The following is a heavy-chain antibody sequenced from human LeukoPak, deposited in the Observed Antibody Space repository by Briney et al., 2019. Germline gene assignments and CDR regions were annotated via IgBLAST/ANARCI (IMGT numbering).Heavy chain of an antibody. D-gene: IGHD3-3*01. J-gene: IGHJ4*02. V-gene: IGHV3-23*01. CDR1: GFTFSSYA. Sequence: GGSLRLSCAASGFTFSSYAMSWVRQAPGKGLEWVSAISGSGGSTYYADSVKGRFTISRDNSKNTLYLQMNSLRAEDTAVYYCAKYDFWSGYYISPFDYWGQGTPVTVSS. CDR3: AKYDFWSGYYISPFDY. CDR2: ISGSGGST.